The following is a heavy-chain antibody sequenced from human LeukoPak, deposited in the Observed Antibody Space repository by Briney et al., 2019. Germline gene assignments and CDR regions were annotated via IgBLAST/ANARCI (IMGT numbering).Heavy chain of an antibody. Sequence: ASVKVSCKASGYSFTGYYIHWVRQAPGQGLEWMGIINPSGGSTSYAQKFQGRVTMTRDTSTSTVYMELSSLRSEDTAVYYCARDHRGVGRGGYVFGYWGQGTLVTVSS. J-gene: IGHJ4*02. CDR2: INPSGGST. D-gene: IGHD5-12*01. CDR1: GYSFTGYY. V-gene: IGHV1-46*01. CDR3: ARDHRGVGRGGYVFGY.